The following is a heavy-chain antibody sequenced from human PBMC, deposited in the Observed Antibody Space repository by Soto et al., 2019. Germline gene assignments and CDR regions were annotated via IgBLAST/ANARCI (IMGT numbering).Heavy chain of an antibody. CDR1: GDSVSSNSAA. J-gene: IGHJ6*02. Sequence: PSQTLSLTCAISGDSVSSNSAAWNWIRQSPSRGLEWLGRTYYRSKWYNDYAVSVKSRITINPDTSKNQFSLQLNSVTPEDTAVYYCARAACTSCYPPDYYYYGMDVWGQGTTVTVSS. D-gene: IGHD2-2*01. CDR3: ARAACTSCYPPDYYYYGMDV. CDR2: TYYRSKWYN. V-gene: IGHV6-1*01.